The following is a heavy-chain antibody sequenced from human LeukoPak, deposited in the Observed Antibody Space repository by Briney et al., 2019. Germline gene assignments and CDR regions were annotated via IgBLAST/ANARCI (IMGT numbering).Heavy chain of an antibody. Sequence: GGSLRLSCAASGFTFSDHYMDWVRQAPGRGLERIGRTRNKANSYTTEYAASVKGRFTISRDVSKNSLFLQMNSLKTEDTAVYYCARSYDTRSFDYWGQGTLVTVSS. V-gene: IGHV3-72*01. CDR3: ARSYDTRSFDY. J-gene: IGHJ4*02. CDR2: TRNKANSYTT. D-gene: IGHD3-22*01. CDR1: GFTFSDHY.